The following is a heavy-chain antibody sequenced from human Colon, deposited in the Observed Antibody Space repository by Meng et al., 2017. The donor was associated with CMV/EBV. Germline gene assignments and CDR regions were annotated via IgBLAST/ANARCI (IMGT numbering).Heavy chain of an antibody. J-gene: IGHJ4*02. V-gene: IGHV3-23*01. CDR3: AKGLSASQYYFDS. D-gene: IGHD3-16*01. CDR1: GISLSNYV. Sequence: GGSLRLSCAASGISLSNYVMSWVRQAPGKGLEWVSRISGSGYSADYADSVKGRSTISRDNSKNTLFLQLNSLRVEDTAVYYCAKGLSASQYYFDSWGQGTLVTVSS. CDR2: ISGSGYSA.